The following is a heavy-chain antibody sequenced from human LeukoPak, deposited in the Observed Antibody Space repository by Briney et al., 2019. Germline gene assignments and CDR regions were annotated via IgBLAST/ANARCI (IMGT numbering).Heavy chain of an antibody. Sequence: GGSLRLSCAASGLTFSVAWMSWVRQAPGKGLEWAATINTDGSNRYYVDSVKGRFTISRDNAKNSLYLQMDSLRADDRALYYCADFDRSWGRGTLVTVSS. J-gene: IGHJ4*02. D-gene: IGHD3-22*01. V-gene: IGHV3-7*01. CDR3: ADFDRS. CDR2: INTDGSNR. CDR1: GLTFSVAW.